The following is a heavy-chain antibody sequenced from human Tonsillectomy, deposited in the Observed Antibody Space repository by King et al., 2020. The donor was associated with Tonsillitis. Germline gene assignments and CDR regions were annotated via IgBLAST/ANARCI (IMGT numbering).Heavy chain of an antibody. D-gene: IGHD3-10*01. V-gene: IGHV3-53*01. CDR2: IYSGGST. CDR3: ASDVAVVRPDAFDI. Sequence: VQLVESGGGLIQPGGSLRLSCAASGFTVSSNYMSWVRQAPGKGLEWVSVIYSGGSTHYADSVKGRFTISRDNSKNTLYLQMNSLRAEDTALYYYASDVAVVRPDAFDIWGQGTMVTVSS. J-gene: IGHJ3*02. CDR1: GFTVSSNY.